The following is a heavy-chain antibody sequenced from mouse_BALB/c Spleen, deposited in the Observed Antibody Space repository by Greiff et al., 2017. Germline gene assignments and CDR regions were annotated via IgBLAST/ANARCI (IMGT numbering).Heavy chain of an antibody. D-gene: IGHD2-3*01. J-gene: IGHJ3*01. Sequence: VQLQQSGPELVKPGASVRISCKASGYTFTSYYIHWVKQRPGQGLEWIGWIYPGNVNTKYNEKFKGKATLTADKSSSTAYMQLSSLTSEDSAVYFCAREGLDDGYYVFAYWGQGTLVTVSA. CDR2: IYPGNVNT. CDR3: AREGLDDGYYVFAY. CDR1: GYTFTSYY. V-gene: IGHV1S56*01.